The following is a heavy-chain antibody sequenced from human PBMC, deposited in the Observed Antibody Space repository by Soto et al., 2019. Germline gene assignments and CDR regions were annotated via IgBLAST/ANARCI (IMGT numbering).Heavy chain of an antibody. CDR1: GFIFSSHS. V-gene: IGHV3-21*02. J-gene: IGHJ3*02. CDR2: ISSTSSYI. Sequence: EVQLVESGGGLVKPGGSLRLSCAASGFIFSSHSMNWVRQAPGKGLESVSFISSTSSYIYYADSVTGRFTISRDNAKDLLYLQMNSLRAEDTAVYCCARGTTRRGGAFDIWGQGTMVSVSS. D-gene: IGHD2-2*01. CDR3: ARGTTRRGGAFDI.